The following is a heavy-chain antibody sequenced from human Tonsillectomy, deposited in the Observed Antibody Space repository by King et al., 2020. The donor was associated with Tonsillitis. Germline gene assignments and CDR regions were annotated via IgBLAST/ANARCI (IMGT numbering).Heavy chain of an antibody. J-gene: IGHJ6*03. CDR3: ATVVVTAARYYYYYMDV. CDR2: SDPSDSYT. Sequence: VQLVESGAELKKPGESLRISCKGSGYSFTSYWISWVRQMPGKGLEWMGRSDPSDSYTNYSPSFQGHVTISADKSISTAYLQWSSLKASDTAMYYCATVVVTAARYYYYYMDVWGTGTTVTVSS. CDR1: GYSFTSYW. V-gene: IGHV5-10-1*03. D-gene: IGHD2-2*01.